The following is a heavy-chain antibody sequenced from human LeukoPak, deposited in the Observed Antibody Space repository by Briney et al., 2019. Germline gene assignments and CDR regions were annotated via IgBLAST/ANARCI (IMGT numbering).Heavy chain of an antibody. CDR3: ARSQYGSGSYSPFDY. Sequence: ASVKVSCKASGYTFTDHYIHWVRQAPGQGLEWMGWINPNSGATNFAQKFQGSVIMTRDTSTSSAYMELSRLRSDDTAVYYCARSQYGSGSYSPFDYWGQGTLVTVSS. CDR2: INPNSGAT. V-gene: IGHV1-2*02. J-gene: IGHJ4*02. CDR1: GYTFTDHY. D-gene: IGHD3-10*01.